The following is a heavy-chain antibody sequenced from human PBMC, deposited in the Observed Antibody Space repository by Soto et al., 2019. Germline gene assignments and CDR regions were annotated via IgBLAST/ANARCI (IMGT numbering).Heavy chain of an antibody. J-gene: IGHJ4*02. CDR2: TYYGSKWYA. CDR3: ARYTSSWYLDY. V-gene: IGHV6-1*01. D-gene: IGHD6-13*01. CDR1: GDSVSSNSAA. Sequence: PSQTLSLTCAISGDSVSSNSAAWNWIRQSPSGGLEWLGRTYYGSKWYADYAISVRSRITINPDTSKNQFSLQLNSVTPEDTAVYYCARYTSSWYLDYWGQGTLVTVSS.